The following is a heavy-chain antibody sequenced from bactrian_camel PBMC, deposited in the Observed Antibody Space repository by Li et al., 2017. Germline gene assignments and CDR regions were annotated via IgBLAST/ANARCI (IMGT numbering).Heavy chain of an antibody. D-gene: IGHD4*01. Sequence: HVQLAESGGASAQAGGSLRLSCVYSGYTYSAYSMGWFRQAPGKEREGVAGIDSDGTTNYADSVKGRFTISLDKAKNTLYLQMSSLQPEDTAMYFCAIDRWESASSFLRGERIATLTSYWGQGTQVTVS. CDR1: GYTYSAYS. CDR2: IDSDGTT. CDR3: AIDRWESASSFLRGERIATLTSY. J-gene: IGHJ4*01. V-gene: IGHV3S57*01.